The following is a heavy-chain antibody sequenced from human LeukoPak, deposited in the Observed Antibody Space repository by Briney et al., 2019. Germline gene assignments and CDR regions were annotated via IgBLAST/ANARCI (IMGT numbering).Heavy chain of an antibody. CDR3: AREELPGYSSSWYADY. D-gene: IGHD6-13*01. J-gene: IGHJ4*02. V-gene: IGHV3-23*01. CDR1: GFTFSSSA. CDR2: ISGSGGST. Sequence: GGSLRLSCAASGFTFSSSAMSWVRQAPGKGLEWVSAISGSGGSTYYADSVKGRFTISRDNAKNSLYLQMNSLRAEDTAVYYCAREELPGYSSSWYADYWGQGTLVTASS.